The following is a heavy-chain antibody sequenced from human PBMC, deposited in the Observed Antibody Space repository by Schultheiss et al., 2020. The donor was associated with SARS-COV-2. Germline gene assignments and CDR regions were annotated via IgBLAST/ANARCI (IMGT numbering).Heavy chain of an antibody. D-gene: IGHD6-19*01. CDR1: GFTFSSYA. Sequence: GGSLRLSCAASGFTFSSYAMSWVRQAPGKGLEWVSAISGSGGSTYYADSVKGRFTISRDNAKNSLYLQMNSLRAEDTAVYYCARDRDSSGWYGAEYFQHWGQGTLVTVSS. J-gene: IGHJ1*01. V-gene: IGHV3-23*01. CDR3: ARDRDSSGWYGAEYFQH. CDR2: ISGSGGST.